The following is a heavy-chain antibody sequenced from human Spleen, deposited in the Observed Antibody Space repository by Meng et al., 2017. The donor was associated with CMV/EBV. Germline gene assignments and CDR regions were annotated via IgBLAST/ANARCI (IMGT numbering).Heavy chain of an antibody. CDR2: IRYDGSTK. Sequence: GESLKISCAASGFTFRSHGMHWVRQAPGKGLEWVAFIRYDGSTKYYEDSVKGRFSISRDNSMTTLYLQMKSLRVDDTGVYYCAKARTGGSGYYYYYGLDVWGQGTTVTVSS. J-gene: IGHJ6*02. D-gene: IGHD3-16*01. CDR1: GFTFRSHG. V-gene: IGHV3-30*02. CDR3: AKARTGGSGYYYYYGLDV.